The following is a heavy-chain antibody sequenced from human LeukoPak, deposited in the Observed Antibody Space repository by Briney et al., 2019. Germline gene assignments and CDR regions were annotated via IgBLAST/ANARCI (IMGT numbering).Heavy chain of an antibody. CDR2: IKHSGSN. V-gene: IGHV4-34*01. J-gene: IGHJ4*02. CDR1: GVSFSGYY. CDR3: GRWVTGLDY. Sequence: SETLSLTCAVYGVSFSGYYWRWLRQPQGKGQEGLGEIKHSGSNNENPSLKRGVTITVDTTKKEFSQKLSSVSDADTGVHYWGRWVTGLDYCGQGTLVTVS. D-gene: IGHD1-14*01.